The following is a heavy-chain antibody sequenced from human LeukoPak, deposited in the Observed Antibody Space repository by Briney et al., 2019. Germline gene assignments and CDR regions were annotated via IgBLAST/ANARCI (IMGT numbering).Heavy chain of an antibody. D-gene: IGHD6-13*01. CDR2: IYPGDSDT. CDR3: ATLVTSSSWYYWFIP. J-gene: IGHJ5*02. V-gene: IGHV5-51*01. CDR1: GYSFTSYW. Sequence: GESLKISCKGSGYSFTSYWIGWVRQMPGKGLEWMGIIYPGDSDTRYSPSFQGQVTISADKSISTAYLQWSSLKASYTAMYYCATLVTSSSWYYWFIPWGQGTLLTVSS.